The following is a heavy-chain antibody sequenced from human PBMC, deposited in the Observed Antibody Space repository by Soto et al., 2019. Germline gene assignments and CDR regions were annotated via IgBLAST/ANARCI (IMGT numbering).Heavy chain of an antibody. CDR3: ARLGAGIVDY. J-gene: IGHJ4*02. V-gene: IGHV3-48*03. CDR1: GFTFSSYE. Sequence: GGSLRLSCAASGFTFSSYEMNWVRQAPGKGLEWVSYISSSGSTIYYAGSVKGRFTISRDNAKNSLYLQMNSLRAEDQAVYYCARLGAGIVDYWGQGTLVTVSS. CDR2: ISSSGSTI. D-gene: IGHD3-16*01.